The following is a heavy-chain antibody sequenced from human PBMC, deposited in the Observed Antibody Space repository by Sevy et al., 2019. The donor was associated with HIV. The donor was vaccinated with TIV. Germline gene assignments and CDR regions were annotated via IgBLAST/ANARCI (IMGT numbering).Heavy chain of an antibody. V-gene: IGHV3-7*01. D-gene: IGHD2-15*01. CDR2: IKQDGIKK. CDR3: ARASGASWAEYFQH. CDR1: GFTFSGYW. Sequence: GGSLRLSCAASGFTFSGYWMTWVRQAPGKGLEWVANIKQDGIKKYYVDSVKGRFTISRDNAKESVSLQMNSLRAEDTAVYDCARASGASWAEYFQHWGQGALVTVSS. J-gene: IGHJ1*01.